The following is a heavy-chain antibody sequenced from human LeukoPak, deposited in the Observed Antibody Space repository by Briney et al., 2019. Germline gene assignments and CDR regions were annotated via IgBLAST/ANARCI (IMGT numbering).Heavy chain of an antibody. D-gene: IGHD1-14*01. CDR1: GGSISSYY. Sequence: SETLSLTCIVSGGSISSYYWNWIRQSAGKGLEWIGRIYIGGSTSYNPSLKSRVTMSVDTSKIQFSLNLTSVTAADTAIYYCARGPEGSSLNFFDPRGQGTLVTAS. CDR3: ARGPEGSSLNFFDP. J-gene: IGHJ5*02. V-gene: IGHV4-4*07. CDR2: IYIGGST.